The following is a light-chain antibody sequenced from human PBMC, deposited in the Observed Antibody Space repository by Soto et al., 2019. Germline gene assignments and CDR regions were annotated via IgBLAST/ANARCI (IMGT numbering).Light chain of an antibody. CDR2: DAS. J-gene: IGKJ2*01. CDR3: QQRASWPYT. V-gene: IGKV3D-20*02. CDR1: HKVRSQY. Sequence: EIVLTQSAGTLSLSPGARASLSFSPSHKVRSQYLAWLQQEPGQAPRLLTHDASNRANVISARFSGSGSGTDFTRTIGSLEPEESALYYGQQRASWPYTSGQGTKVDIK.